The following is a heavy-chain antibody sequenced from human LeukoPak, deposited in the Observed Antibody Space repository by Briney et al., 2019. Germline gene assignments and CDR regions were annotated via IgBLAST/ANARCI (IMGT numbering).Heavy chain of an antibody. Sequence: GGSLRLSCAASGFTFSSYGMHWVRQAPGKGLEWVAVIWYDGSKKYYADSVKGRFNISRDNSKNTLYLQMNSLRAEDTAVYYCASNGAPWGLSKYYFDYWGQGTLVTVSS. CDR1: GFTFSSYG. J-gene: IGHJ4*02. D-gene: IGHD2-8*01. CDR3: ASNGAPWGLSKYYFDY. V-gene: IGHV3-33*01. CDR2: IWYDGSKK.